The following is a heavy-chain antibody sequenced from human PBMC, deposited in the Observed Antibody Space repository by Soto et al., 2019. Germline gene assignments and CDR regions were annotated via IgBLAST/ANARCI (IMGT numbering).Heavy chain of an antibody. J-gene: IGHJ4*02. CDR1: GFTFNDYA. Sequence: GGSLRLSCAASGFTFNDYAMHWVRQAPGKGLEWVSGISWDSGNILYADSVKGRFTISRDNAESSLYLQMNSLRPEDTAFYFCAAGWELLSNFFDYWGQGTLVTVSS. CDR3: AAGWELLSNFFDY. V-gene: IGHV3-9*01. CDR2: ISWDSGNI. D-gene: IGHD1-26*01.